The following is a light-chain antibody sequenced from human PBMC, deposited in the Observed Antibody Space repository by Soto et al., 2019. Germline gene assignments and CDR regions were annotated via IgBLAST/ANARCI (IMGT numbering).Light chain of an antibody. Sequence: QSALTQPASVSGSPGQSITISCTGTSSDIGSYNYVSWYQQHPGKAPKLIIYDVINRPSGVSSRFSGSKSDNTASLTISGLQAEDEADYYCSSYTITSVVFGGGTKVTVL. J-gene: IGLJ2*01. CDR2: DVI. V-gene: IGLV2-14*03. CDR1: SSDIGSYNY. CDR3: SSYTITSVV.